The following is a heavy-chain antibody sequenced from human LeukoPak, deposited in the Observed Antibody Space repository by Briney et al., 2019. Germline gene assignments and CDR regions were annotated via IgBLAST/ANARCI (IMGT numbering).Heavy chain of an antibody. CDR2: IKGNNDGGTT. CDR3: CKVVRGKNFFEN. CDR1: GFTVSSNY. V-gene: IGHV3-15*01. D-gene: IGHD6-6*01. Sequence: GGSLRLSCAASGFTVSSNYMSWVRQAPGKGLEWVGHIKGNNDGGTTDHAPPVKGRFTISRDDSKNTLSLQMNSLKTEDTAVYYCCKVVRGKNFFENWGQGTLVAVSS. J-gene: IGHJ4*02.